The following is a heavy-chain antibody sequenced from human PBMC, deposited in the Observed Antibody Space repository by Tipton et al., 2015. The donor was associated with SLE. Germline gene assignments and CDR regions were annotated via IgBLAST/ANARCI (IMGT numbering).Heavy chain of an antibody. CDR3: AREAPYSGYANDAFDI. CDR2: IHYNGNT. J-gene: IGHJ3*02. CDR1: GGSISNYY. V-gene: IGHV4-59*06. Sequence: TLSLTCTVSGGSISNYYWSWIRQHPGKGLEWIAYIHYNGNTYYNPSLKSRVTISIDASKNQFSLKLSSVTAADTAVYYCAREAPYSGYANDAFDIWGQGTMVTVSS. D-gene: IGHD5-12*01.